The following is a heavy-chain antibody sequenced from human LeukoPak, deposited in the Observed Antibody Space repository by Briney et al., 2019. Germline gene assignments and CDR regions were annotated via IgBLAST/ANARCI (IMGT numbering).Heavy chain of an antibody. CDR1: GGSFSGYY. D-gene: IGHD2-15*01. CDR2: INHSGST. Sequence: SETLSLTCAVYGGSFSGYYWSWIRQPPGKGLEWIGEINHSGSTNYNPSLKSRVTISVDTSKNQFSLKLSSVTAADTAVYYCARAPRGCSGGSCRKNWFDPWGQGTLVTVSS. J-gene: IGHJ5*02. CDR3: ARAPRGCSGGSCRKNWFDP. V-gene: IGHV4-34*01.